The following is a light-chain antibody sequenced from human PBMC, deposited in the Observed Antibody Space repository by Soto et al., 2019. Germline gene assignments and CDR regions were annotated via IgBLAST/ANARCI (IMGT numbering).Light chain of an antibody. CDR2: WAS. V-gene: IGKV4-1*01. J-gene: IGKJ3*01. CDR3: HKY. Sequence: DIVMTQSPDSLAVSLGERATINCKSSQSVLYSSNNKNYLAWYQQKPGQPPKLLIYWASTRESGVPDRFSGSASGTDFTLTISSLQAEDVAVYYCHKYFGPGTKVDIK. CDR1: QSVLYSSNNKNY.